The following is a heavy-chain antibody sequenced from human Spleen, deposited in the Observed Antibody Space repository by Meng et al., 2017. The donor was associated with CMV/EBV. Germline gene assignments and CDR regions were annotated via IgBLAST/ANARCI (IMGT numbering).Heavy chain of an antibody. D-gene: IGHD2-2*01. CDR1: G. V-gene: IGHV2-5*02. Sequence: GVGRIRSPPRKTPEWASPIYLDEDKPYSPTLKSKLTITKDTSQNPVVLTMTNMDPVDTATYYCAHRRFPKPSTSSYAPFGYWYFDLWGRGTLVTVSS. CDR3: AHRRFPKPSTSSYAPFGYWYFDL. J-gene: IGHJ2*01. CDR2: IYLDEDK.